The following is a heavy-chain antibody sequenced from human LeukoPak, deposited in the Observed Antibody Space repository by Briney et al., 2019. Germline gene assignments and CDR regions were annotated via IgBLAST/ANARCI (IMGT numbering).Heavy chain of an antibody. J-gene: IGHJ6*02. Sequence: SGGSLRLSCAASGFTFSSYGMHWVRQAPGKGLEWVAVIWYDGSNKYYADSVKGRFTISRDNSKNTLYLQMNSLRAEDTAVYYCARGGFNYAGMDVWGQGTTVTVSS. CDR3: ARGGFNYAGMDV. CDR1: GFTFSSYG. V-gene: IGHV3-33*01. CDR2: IWYDGSNK. D-gene: IGHD3-10*01.